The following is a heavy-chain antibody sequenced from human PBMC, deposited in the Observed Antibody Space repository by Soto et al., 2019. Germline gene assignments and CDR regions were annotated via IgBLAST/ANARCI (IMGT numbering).Heavy chain of an antibody. V-gene: IGHV1-18*01. J-gene: IGHJ6*02. D-gene: IGHD3-16*01. CDR1: CYRFVGYG. CDR3: ARGGYYDNFWNNLHRYRLAV. Sequence: GAAVKLSWEAWCYRFVGYGITWGRPAPGRGIEWVGWIIPYNDYTEYAQKFHGRVTMTTDTSSRTVTMALRGLRSDDTAVYYCARGGYYDNFWNNLHRYRLAVSGQGTTVPVSS. CDR2: IIPYNDYT.